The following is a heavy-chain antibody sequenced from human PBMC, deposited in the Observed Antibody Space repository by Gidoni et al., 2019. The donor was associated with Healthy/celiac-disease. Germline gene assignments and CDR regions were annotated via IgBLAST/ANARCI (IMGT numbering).Heavy chain of an antibody. D-gene: IGHD3-10*01. V-gene: IGHV3-23*01. J-gene: IGHJ4*02. CDR1: GFTFRSYA. CDR3: AKEGPSGDYFDY. CDR2: ISGSGGST. Sequence: EVQLLESGGGLVQPGGSLRLSCAACGFTFRSYAMSWVLQAPGKGLEWVSAISGSGGSTYYADSVKGRFTISRDNSKNTLYLQMNSLRAEDTAVYYCAKEGPSGDYFDYWGQGTLVTVSS.